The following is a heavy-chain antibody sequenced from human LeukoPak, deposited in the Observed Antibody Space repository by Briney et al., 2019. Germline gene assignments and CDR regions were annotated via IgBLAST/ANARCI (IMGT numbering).Heavy chain of an antibody. Sequence: SETLSLTCAVYGGSFSGYFWRWIRKPPGKGLEWIGEINHSGSTNYNPSLKSRVTISVDTSKNQFSRRLSCARHGRGNYYYLPNRGNWFDPWGQGTLVTVSS. CDR1: GGSFSGYF. J-gene: IGHJ5*02. D-gene: IGHD1-26*01. CDR2: INHSGST. V-gene: IGHV4-34*01. CDR3: PNRGNWFDP.